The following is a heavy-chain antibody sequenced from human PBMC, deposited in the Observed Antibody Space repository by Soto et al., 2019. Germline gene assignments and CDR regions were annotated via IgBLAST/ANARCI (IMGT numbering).Heavy chain of an antibody. V-gene: IGHV1-24*01. Sequence: ASVKVSCKVSGYTLTELSMHCARQAPGKGLEWMGSFDPEDGEIIYAQRFQGRVSMTVDTSTDTAYMELSSLRSEDTAIYYCATNLLIRGVLDYWGQGTLVTVSS. CDR1: GYTLTELS. J-gene: IGHJ4*02. CDR2: FDPEDGEI. CDR3: ATNLLIRGVLDY. D-gene: IGHD3-10*01.